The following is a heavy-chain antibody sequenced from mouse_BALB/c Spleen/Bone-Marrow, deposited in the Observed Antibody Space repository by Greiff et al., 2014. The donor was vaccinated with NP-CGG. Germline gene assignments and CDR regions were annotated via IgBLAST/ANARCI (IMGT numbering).Heavy chain of an antibody. CDR1: GYTFTTYW. CDR3: VRWESTTFMDY. D-gene: IGHD2-12*01. CDR2: IYPGDGDA. Sequence: QVQLQQSGAEPARPGASVKLSCKASGYTFTTYWMQWVKQRPGQGLECIGAIYPGDGDARYTQKFKGKASLTADKSSSTAYMQLSSLASEDSAVDYCVRWESTTFMDYWGQGTSVTVSS. J-gene: IGHJ4*01. V-gene: IGHV1-87*01.